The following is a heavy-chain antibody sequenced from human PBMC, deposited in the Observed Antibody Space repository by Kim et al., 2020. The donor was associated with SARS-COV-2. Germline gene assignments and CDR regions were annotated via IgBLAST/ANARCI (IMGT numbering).Heavy chain of an antibody. CDR2: ISSSSSYI. J-gene: IGHJ6*02. V-gene: IGHV3-21*01. Sequence: GGSLRLSCAASGFTFSSYSMNWVRQAPGKGLEWVSSISSSSSYIYYADSVKGRFTISRDNAKNSLYLQMNSLRAEDTAVYYCARDLPLLWFGETNYYYYGMDVWGQGTTVTVSS. CDR1: GFTFSSYS. CDR3: ARDLPLLWFGETNYYYYGMDV. D-gene: IGHD3-10*01.